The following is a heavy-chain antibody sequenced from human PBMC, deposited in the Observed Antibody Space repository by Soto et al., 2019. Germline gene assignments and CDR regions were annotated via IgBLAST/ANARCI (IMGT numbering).Heavy chain of an antibody. Sequence: EVQLVESGGGLVKPGGSLRLSCAASGFTFSNAWMTWVRQAPGKGLEWVGRVKSKTDGGTIDYAAPVKDRFNIPRDDSKNTLYLQMNSLKTEDTAVYYCIGTYSGSSMRFDYWGQGTLVTVSS. V-gene: IGHV3-15*01. J-gene: IGHJ4*02. D-gene: IGHD5-12*01. CDR2: VKSKTDGGTI. CDR1: GFTFSNAW. CDR3: IGTYSGSSMRFDY.